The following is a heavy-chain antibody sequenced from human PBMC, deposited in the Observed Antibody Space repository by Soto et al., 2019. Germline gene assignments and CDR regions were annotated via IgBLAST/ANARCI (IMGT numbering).Heavy chain of an antibody. CDR3: ARHAGNYYDSSGYYYVPYYYYYYGMDV. J-gene: IGHJ6*02. D-gene: IGHD3-22*01. V-gene: IGHV5-10-1*01. CDR2: IDPSDSYT. Sequence: GESLKISCKGSGYSFTSYWISWVRQMPGKGLEWMGRIDPSDSYTNYSPSFQGHVTISADKSISTAYLQWSSLKASDTAMYYCARHAGNYYDSSGYYYVPYYYYYYGMDVWGQGTTVTVSS. CDR1: GYSFTSYW.